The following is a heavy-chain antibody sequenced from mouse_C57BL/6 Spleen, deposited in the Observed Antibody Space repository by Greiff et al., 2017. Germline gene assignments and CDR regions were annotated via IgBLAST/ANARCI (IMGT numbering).Heavy chain of an antibody. Sequence: VKLMESGAELVKPGASVKISCKASGYAFSSYWMNWVKQRPGKGLEWIGQIYPGDGDTNYNGKFKGKATLTADKSSSTAYMQLSSLTSEDSAVYFCARGPYYGSNAMDYWGQGTSVTVSS. D-gene: IGHD1-1*01. CDR1: GYAFSSYW. J-gene: IGHJ4*01. CDR2: IYPGDGDT. CDR3: ARGPYYGSNAMDY. V-gene: IGHV1-80*01.